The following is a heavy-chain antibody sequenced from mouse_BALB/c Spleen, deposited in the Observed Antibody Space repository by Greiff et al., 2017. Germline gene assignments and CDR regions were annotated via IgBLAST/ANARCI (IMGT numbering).Heavy chain of an antibody. Sequence: DVQLQESGPGLVKPSQSLSLTCTVTGYSITSDYAWNWIRQFPGNKLEWMGYISYSGSTSYNPSLKSRISITRDTSKNQFFLQLNSVTTEDTATYYCAQLDYYGSSYWYFDVWGAGTTVTVSS. CDR1: GYSITSDYA. D-gene: IGHD1-1*01. CDR3: AQLDYYGSSYWYFDV. J-gene: IGHJ1*01. CDR2: ISYSGST. V-gene: IGHV3-2*02.